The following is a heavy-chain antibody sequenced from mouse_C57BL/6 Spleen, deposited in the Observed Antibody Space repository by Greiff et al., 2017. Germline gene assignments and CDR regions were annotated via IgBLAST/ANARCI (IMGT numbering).Heavy chain of an antibody. Sequence: EVKLVESEGGLVQPGSSMKLSCTASGFTFSDYYMAWVRQVPEKGLEWVANINYDGSSTYYLDSLKSRFIISRDNAKNILYLQMSSLKSEDTATYYCAREGWGKTGYFDVWGTGTTVTVSS. V-gene: IGHV5-16*01. CDR3: AREGWGKTGYFDV. CDR2: INYDGSST. CDR1: GFTFSDYY. D-gene: IGHD3-3*01. J-gene: IGHJ1*03.